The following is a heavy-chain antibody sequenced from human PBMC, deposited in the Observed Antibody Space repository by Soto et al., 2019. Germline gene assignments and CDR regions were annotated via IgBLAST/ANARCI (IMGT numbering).Heavy chain of an antibody. CDR2: ISGSGGST. D-gene: IGHD6-13*01. CDR3: AKGPEHGAMEQQLDDY. Sequence: GGSLRLSCAASGFTFSSYAMSWVRQAPGKGLEWVSAISGSGGSTYYADSVKGRFTISRDNSKNRLYLQMNSLRAEDTAVYYCAKGPEHGAMEQQLDDYWGQGTLVTVSS. CDR1: GFTFSSYA. J-gene: IGHJ4*02. V-gene: IGHV3-23*01.